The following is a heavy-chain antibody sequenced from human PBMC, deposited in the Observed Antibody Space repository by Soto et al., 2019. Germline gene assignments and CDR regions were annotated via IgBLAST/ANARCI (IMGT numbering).Heavy chain of an antibody. CDR3: ARTTSSGAPYYYYGMDV. D-gene: IGHD3-22*01. Sequence: GGSLRLSCAASGFTVSSNYMSWVRQAPEKELETVSVIYSGDSTYYADSVKGRFTISRDNSKNTLYLQMNSLRAEDTAVYYCARTTSSGAPYYYYGMDVWGQGTTVTVSS. V-gene: IGHV3-53*01. CDR2: IYSGDST. J-gene: IGHJ6*02. CDR1: GFTVSSNY.